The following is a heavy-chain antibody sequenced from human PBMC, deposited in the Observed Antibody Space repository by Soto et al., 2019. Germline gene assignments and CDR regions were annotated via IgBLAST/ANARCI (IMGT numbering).Heavy chain of an antibody. CDR3: ARERWVRGVIVRSGGMDV. V-gene: IGHV3-30*03. D-gene: IGHD3-10*01. CDR1: GFTFSTYG. CDR2: ISYDGGNK. J-gene: IGHJ6*02. Sequence: VQLVESGGGVVQPGRSLRLSCAASGFTFSTYGIHWVRQAPGKGLEWVALISYDGGNKYYADSVKGRFTISRDNSKNTLYLQMNSLRAEDTAVSYCARERWVRGVIVRSGGMDVWGQGTTVTVSS.